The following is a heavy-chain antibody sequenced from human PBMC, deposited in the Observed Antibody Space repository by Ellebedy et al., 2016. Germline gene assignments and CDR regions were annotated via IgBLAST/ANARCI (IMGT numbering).Heavy chain of an antibody. V-gene: IGHV4-59*08. CDR2: IYYIGGT. Sequence: SETLSLTCTVPGDSIKTYYWSWLRQSPGKGLEWIGFIYYIGGTNYNPSLKGRVTISIDSPKNQFSLQLSSVTAADTAVYYCARNPASGSLFFDLWGQGTLVTVSS. CDR1: GDSIKTYY. J-gene: IGHJ5*02. D-gene: IGHD6-19*01. CDR3: ARNPASGSLFFDL.